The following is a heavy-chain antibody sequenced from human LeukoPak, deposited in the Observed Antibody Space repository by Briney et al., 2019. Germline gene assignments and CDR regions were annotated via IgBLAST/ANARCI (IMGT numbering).Heavy chain of an antibody. CDR2: INTNTGNP. Sequence: GASVKVSCKASGYTFTSYAMNWVRQASGQGLEWMAWINTNTGNPTYAQGFTGRFVFSLDTSVSTAYLQISSLKAEDTAVYYCARTYYYGMDVWGQGTTVTVSS. CDR1: GYTFTSYA. V-gene: IGHV7-4-1*02. CDR3: ARTYYYGMDV. J-gene: IGHJ6*02.